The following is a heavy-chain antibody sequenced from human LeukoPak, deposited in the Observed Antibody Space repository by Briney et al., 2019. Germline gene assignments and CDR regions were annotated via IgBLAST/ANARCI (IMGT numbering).Heavy chain of an antibody. J-gene: IGHJ4*02. D-gene: IGHD5-18*01. V-gene: IGHV4-34*01. CDR2: INHSGST. CDR3: ARGRIQLWSSLDY. Sequence: PSETLSLTCAVYGGSFSGYYWSWIRQPPGKGLEWIGEINHSGSTNYNPSLKSRVTISVDTSKNQFSLKLSSVTAADTAVYYCARGRIQLWSSLDYWGRGTLVTVSS. CDR1: GGSFSGYY.